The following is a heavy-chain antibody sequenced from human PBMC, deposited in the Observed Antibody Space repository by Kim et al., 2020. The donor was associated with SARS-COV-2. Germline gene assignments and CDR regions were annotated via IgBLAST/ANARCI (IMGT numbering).Heavy chain of an antibody. D-gene: IGHD6-13*01. CDR1: GFTFSSYA. CDR2: ISYDGSNK. V-gene: IGHV3-30-3*01. Sequence: GGSLRLSCAASGFTFSSYAMHWVRQAPGKGLEWVAVISYDGSNKYYADSVKGRFTISRDNSKNTLYLQMNSLRAEDTAVYYCASLELVPFDYWGQGTLVTVSS. CDR3: ASLELVPFDY. J-gene: IGHJ4*02.